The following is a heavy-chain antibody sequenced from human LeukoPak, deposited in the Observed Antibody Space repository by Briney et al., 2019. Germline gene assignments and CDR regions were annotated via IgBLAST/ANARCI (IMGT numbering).Heavy chain of an antibody. CDR2: INPASGVT. CDR3: ARSRWELDADY. CDR1: GYSFATKY. Sequence: ASVKVSCKASGYSFATKYMHWVRHAHGQGLEWMGWINPASGVTHYAQKFQGRVTMSRDTSITTAYMELTGLISDDTVIYYCARSRWELDADYWGQGTLVTVSS. D-gene: IGHD1-26*01. V-gene: IGHV1-2*02. J-gene: IGHJ4*02.